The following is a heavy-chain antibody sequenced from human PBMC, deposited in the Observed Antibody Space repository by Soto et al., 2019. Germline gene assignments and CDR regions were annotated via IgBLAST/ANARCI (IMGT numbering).Heavy chain of an antibody. J-gene: IGHJ4*02. CDR1: GYTFTSYP. D-gene: IGHD6-6*01. CDR3: TRWSSSACDF. V-gene: IGHV1-3*04. CDR2: INTANGDT. Sequence: ASVKVSCKASGYTFTSYPIHWVRQAPGQRLEWMGWINTANGDTKYSEKFQGRVTVTRDTSASTVYMELSSLRSEDTTMYYCTRWSSSACDFWGQGTLVTVSS.